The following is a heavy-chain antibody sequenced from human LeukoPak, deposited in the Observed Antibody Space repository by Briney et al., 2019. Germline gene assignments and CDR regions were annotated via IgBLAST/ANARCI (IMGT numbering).Heavy chain of an antibody. CDR2: ISYDGSNK. V-gene: IGHV3-30*03. CDR1: GFTFSSYG. CDR3: AREAGGYWYYFDY. D-gene: IGHD5-12*01. Sequence: GRSLRLSCAASGFTFSSYGMHWVRQAPGKGLEWVAVISYDGSNKYYADSVKGRFTISRDNSKNSLYLQMNSLRAEDTAVYYCAREAGGYWYYFDYWGQGTLVTVSS. J-gene: IGHJ4*02.